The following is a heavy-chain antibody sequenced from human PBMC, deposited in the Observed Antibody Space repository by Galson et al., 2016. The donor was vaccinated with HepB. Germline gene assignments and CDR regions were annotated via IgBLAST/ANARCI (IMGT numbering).Heavy chain of an antibody. V-gene: IGHV3-66*04. D-gene: IGHD1-14*01. Sequence: SLRLSCAASGFTFSNYWMSWVRQAPGKGLAWVSVIYSGGSTFYADSVKGRFTISRDKSKNTLYLQMNSLRAEDTAMYYCARHSDRTTLYGVDVWGQGTTVTVPS. CDR1: GFTFSNYW. CDR3: ARHSDRTTLYGVDV. J-gene: IGHJ6*02. CDR2: IYSGGST.